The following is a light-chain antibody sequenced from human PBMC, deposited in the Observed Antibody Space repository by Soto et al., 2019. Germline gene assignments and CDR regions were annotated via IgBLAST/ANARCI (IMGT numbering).Light chain of an antibody. Sequence: IQMTQSASTLSASVGDRVTITCRASQSISDWLAWFQLKPGKAPKLLIYDASSLESGVPSRFSGSGSGTEFTLTISSLQPDDFASYYCQQYNNYSTFGQGTKVDIK. V-gene: IGKV1-5*01. CDR2: DAS. J-gene: IGKJ1*01. CDR1: QSISDW. CDR3: QQYNNYST.